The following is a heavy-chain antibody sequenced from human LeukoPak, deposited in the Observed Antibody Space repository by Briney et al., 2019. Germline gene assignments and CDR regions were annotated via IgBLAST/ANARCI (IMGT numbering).Heavy chain of an antibody. V-gene: IGHV4-38-2*02. Sequence: SETLSLTCSVSGYSISSGFHWAWIRQSPGKGLEWIGSIYHSGKTYYKPSLKSRVTMSVDTFKNQFSLMLTSVTAADTARYYCARDIDFGRHDYWGQGTLVTVSS. D-gene: IGHD4-17*01. CDR3: ARDIDFGRHDY. CDR1: GYSISSGFH. J-gene: IGHJ4*02. CDR2: IYHSGKT.